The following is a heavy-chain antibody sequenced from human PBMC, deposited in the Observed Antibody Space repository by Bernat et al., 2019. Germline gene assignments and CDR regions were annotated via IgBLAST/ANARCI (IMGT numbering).Heavy chain of an antibody. CDR1: GGSFSGYY. V-gene: IGHV4-34*01. CDR2: INHSGST. Sequence: QLQLQQWGAGLLKPSETLSLTCAVYGGSFSGYYWSWIRQPPGKGLEWIGEINHSGSTNYNPSLKSRVTISVDTSKNQFSLKLSSVTAADTAVYYCARMTHRRAPYGSSYDWGQGTLVTVSS. D-gene: IGHD6-6*01. J-gene: IGHJ4*02. CDR3: ARMTHRRAPYGSSYD.